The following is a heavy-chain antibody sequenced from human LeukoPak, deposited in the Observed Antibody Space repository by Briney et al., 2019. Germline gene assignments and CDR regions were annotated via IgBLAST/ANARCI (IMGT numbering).Heavy chain of an antibody. Sequence: SETLSLTCAVYGGSLSGYYWSWIRQPPGKGLEWIGEINDSGSTNYNPSLKSRVTISVDTSKNQFSLKLSSVTAADTAVYYCARGPAMVRGVNWFDPWGQGTLVTVSS. CDR1: GGSLSGYY. J-gene: IGHJ5*02. V-gene: IGHV4-34*01. D-gene: IGHD3-10*01. CDR3: ARGPAMVRGVNWFDP. CDR2: INDSGST.